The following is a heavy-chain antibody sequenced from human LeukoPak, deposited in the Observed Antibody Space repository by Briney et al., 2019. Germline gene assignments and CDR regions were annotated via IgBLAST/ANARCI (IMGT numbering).Heavy chain of an antibody. D-gene: IGHD3-22*01. V-gene: IGHV1-69*13. Sequence: SVKVSCKASGGTFSSYAISWVRQAPGQGVEWMGGIIPIFGTANYAQKFQGRVTITADESTSTAYMELSSLRSEDTAVYYCARVAVNNYYDSSGYLAFDIWGQGTMVTVSS. CDR2: IIPIFGTA. CDR1: GGTFSSYA. CDR3: ARVAVNNYYDSSGYLAFDI. J-gene: IGHJ3*02.